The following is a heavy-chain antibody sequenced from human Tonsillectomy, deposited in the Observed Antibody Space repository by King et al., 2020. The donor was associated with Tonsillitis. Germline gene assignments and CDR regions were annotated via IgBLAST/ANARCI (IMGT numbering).Heavy chain of an antibody. J-gene: IGHJ4*02. CDR2: INPNSGGT. CDR3: AVFCGGDCFFDH. D-gene: IGHD2-21*02. V-gene: IGHV1-2*02. Sequence: VQLVETGAEVKKPGASVKVSCKASGYTFSGYYMHWVRQAPGQGLEWMGWINPNSGGTNYAQKFQGRVTMTRDTSISTAYMELSRLRSDDTAVYYCAVFCGGDCFFDHWGPGTLVTVSS. CDR1: GYTFSGYY.